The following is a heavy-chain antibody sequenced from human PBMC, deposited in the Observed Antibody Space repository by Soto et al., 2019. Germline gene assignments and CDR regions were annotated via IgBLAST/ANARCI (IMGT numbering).Heavy chain of an antibody. D-gene: IGHD2-15*01. CDR3: TGRVAAGTLNWFDP. Sequence: HPGGSLRLSCAASGFTFSSHAMSWVRQAPGKGLEWVSAISDNGDTTYYADSVKGRFTISRDNSKNILYLQMNNLRGEDSAIYYCTGRVAAGTLNWFDPRGQGTLVTVSS. J-gene: IGHJ5*02. CDR2: ISDNGDTT. CDR1: GFTFSSHA. V-gene: IGHV3-23*01.